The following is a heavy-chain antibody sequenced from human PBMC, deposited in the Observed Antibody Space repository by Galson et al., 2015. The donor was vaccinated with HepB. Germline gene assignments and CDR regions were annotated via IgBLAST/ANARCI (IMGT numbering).Heavy chain of an antibody. CDR2: IWYDGSNK. Sequence: SLRLSCAASGFTFSSYGMHWVRQAPGKGLEWVAVIWYDGSNKYYADSVKGRFTISRGNSKNTLYLQMNSLRAEDTAVYYCARGGQYSGYDRDTYYYYYYGMDVWGQGTTVTVSS. D-gene: IGHD5-12*01. CDR3: ARGGQYSGYDRDTYYYYYYGMDV. V-gene: IGHV3-33*01. CDR1: GFTFSSYG. J-gene: IGHJ6*02.